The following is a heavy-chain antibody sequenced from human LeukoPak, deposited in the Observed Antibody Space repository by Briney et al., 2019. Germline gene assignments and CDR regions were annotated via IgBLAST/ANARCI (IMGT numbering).Heavy chain of an antibody. V-gene: IGHV3-66*01. J-gene: IGHJ4*02. CDR2: IYSGGST. D-gene: IGHD6-19*01. Sequence: GGSLRLSCAASGFTVSTTYMSWVRQAPGKGLEWVSLIYSGGSTYYADSVKGRFTISRDNSKNTLYLQMNSLRAEDTAVYYCARDEGDQWQPLDYWGQGTLVTVSS. CDR3: ARDEGDQWQPLDY. CDR1: GFTVSTTY.